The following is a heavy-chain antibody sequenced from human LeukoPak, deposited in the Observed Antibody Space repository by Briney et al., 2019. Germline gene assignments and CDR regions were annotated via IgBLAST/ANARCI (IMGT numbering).Heavy chain of an antibody. J-gene: IGHJ4*02. D-gene: IGHD2-15*01. CDR2: IWCDGSNK. V-gene: IGHV3-33*01. Sequence: GGSLRLSCAASGFTFSSYGMHWVRQAPGKGLEWVAVIWCDGSNKYYADSVKGRFTISRDNSKNTLYLQMNSLRAEDTAVYYCAVHCSGGSCKDYWGQGTLVTVSS. CDR3: AVHCSGGSCKDY. CDR1: GFTFSSYG.